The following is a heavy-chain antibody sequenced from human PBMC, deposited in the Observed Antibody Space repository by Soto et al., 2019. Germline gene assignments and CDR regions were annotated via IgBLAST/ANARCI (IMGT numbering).Heavy chain of an antibody. Sequence: GGSLRLSCAASGFTFSSHGMHWLRQAPGKGLEWVTVISYDGSNEYYADSVKGRFTIFRDNSKNTLYLQMNSLRADDTAVYYCARDNYDFWSGSLYNWFDPWGQGTLVTVSS. V-gene: IGHV3-30*03. D-gene: IGHD3-3*01. CDR1: GFTFSSHG. J-gene: IGHJ5*02. CDR2: ISYDGSNE. CDR3: ARDNYDFWSGSLYNWFDP.